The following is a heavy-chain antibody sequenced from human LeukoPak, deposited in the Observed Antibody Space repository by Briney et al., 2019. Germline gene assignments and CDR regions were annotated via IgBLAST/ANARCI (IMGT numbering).Heavy chain of an antibody. D-gene: IGHD5-18*01. CDR3: AKDQGYSYGYVSY. Sequence: GGSLRLSCAASGFTFSSYWMRWVRQAPGKGLEWVANIKQDGSNKYYADSVKGRFTISRDNSKNTLYLQMNSLRPEDTAVYYCAKDQGYSYGYVSYWGQGTLVTVSS. CDR2: IKQDGSNK. J-gene: IGHJ4*02. V-gene: IGHV3-7*01. CDR1: GFTFSSYW.